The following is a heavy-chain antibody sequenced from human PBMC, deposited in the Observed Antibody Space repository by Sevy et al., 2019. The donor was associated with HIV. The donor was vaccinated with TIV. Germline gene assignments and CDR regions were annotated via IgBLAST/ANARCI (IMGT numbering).Heavy chain of an antibody. J-gene: IGHJ4*02. CDR3: ARDLTIFGVVHGFDY. CDR1: GGSISSYY. V-gene: IGHV4-4*07. CDR2: IYTSGST. Sequence: SETLSLTCTVSGGSISSYYWSWIRQPAGKGLEWIWRIYTSGSTNYNPSLKSRVTMSVETSKNQFSRKLSSVTAADTAVYYCARDLTIFGVVHGFDYWGQGTLVTVSS. D-gene: IGHD3-3*01.